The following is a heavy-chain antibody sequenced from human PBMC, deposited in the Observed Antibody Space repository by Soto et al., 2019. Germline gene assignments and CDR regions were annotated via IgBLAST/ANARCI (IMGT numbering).Heavy chain of an antibody. J-gene: IGHJ6*02. V-gene: IGHV4-61*01. CDR3: ARDRCSSTSCYTGYYYGMDV. CDR2: IYYSGTT. D-gene: IGHD2-2*02. Sequence: PSETLSLTCNVSGASVSSGSYYWSWIRQPPGKGLEWIGYIYYSGTTNYSPSLKSRVTISVDTSKNQFSLKLSSVTAADTAVYYCARDRCSSTSCYTGYYYGMDVWGQGTTVTVSS. CDR1: GASVSSGSYY.